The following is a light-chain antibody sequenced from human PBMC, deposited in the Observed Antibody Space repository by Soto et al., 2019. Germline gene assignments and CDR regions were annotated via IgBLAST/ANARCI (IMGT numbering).Light chain of an antibody. CDR1: SSDVGGYNY. Sequence: QSALTQPASVSGSPGQSITISCTGTSSDVGGYNYVSWYQQHPGKAPKLMIYEVSNRPSGVSNRFSGSKSGNTASLTISGLQAEDEADYYCSSCTSSSTPGVFGGGTKVTVL. V-gene: IGLV2-14*01. CDR2: EVS. CDR3: SSCTSSSTPGV. J-gene: IGLJ3*02.